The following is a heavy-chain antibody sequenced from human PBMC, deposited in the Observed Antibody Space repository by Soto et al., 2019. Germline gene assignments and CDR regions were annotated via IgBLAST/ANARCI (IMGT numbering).Heavy chain of an antibody. CDR1: GYTFTAHS. Sequence: ASVKVSCKASGYTFTAHSIHWVRQAPGQKFEWLGWITAGAGYTDYSQNFQGRVTITRDTSATTAYMHLSNLKSEDTAIYYCARENFPQSGSYYDSWGQGTLVTVSS. J-gene: IGHJ5*01. V-gene: IGHV1-3*01. CDR3: ARENFPQSGSYYDS. CDR2: ITAGAGYT. D-gene: IGHD3-10*01.